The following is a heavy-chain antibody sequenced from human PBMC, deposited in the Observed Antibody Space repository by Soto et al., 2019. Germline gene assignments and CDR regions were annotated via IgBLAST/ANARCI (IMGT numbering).Heavy chain of an antibody. Sequence: ASVKVSCKASGYTFTNYSMHWVRHAPGQRLEWMGWINAGNGNTKYSQKFQGRVTITRDTSASTAYMELSSLRSEDTAVYYCARAWVVVTAPDYWGQGTLVTVSS. CDR2: INAGNGNT. V-gene: IGHV1-3*01. D-gene: IGHD2-21*02. CDR1: GYTFTNYS. CDR3: ARAWVVVTAPDY. J-gene: IGHJ4*02.